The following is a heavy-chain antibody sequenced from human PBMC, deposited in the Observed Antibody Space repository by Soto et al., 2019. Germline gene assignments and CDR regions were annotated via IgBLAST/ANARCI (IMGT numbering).Heavy chain of an antibody. CDR2: ISDSNGNT. Sequence: QVQLVQSGAEVKKPGASVRVSCKTSGYIFTSFGINWVRQAPGQGLEWMGWISDSNGNTNYAPKLQGRVIMTTDRTTDTAYMELWSLRSDDTAVYYCTRGTYYDSGSLPPTMFDYWGQGTLVTVSS. CDR1: GYIFTSFG. D-gene: IGHD3-10*01. CDR3: TRGTYYDSGSLPPTMFDY. J-gene: IGHJ4*02. V-gene: IGHV1-18*01.